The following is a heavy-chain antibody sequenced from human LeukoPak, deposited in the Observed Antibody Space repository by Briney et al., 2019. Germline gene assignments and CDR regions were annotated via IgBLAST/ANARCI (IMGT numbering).Heavy chain of an antibody. V-gene: IGHV4-59*08. Sequence: ASETLSLTCTVSGGSIISYYWDWIRQSPGKGLEWIGYIYSSGGTNYNPALKSRVTISVDTSKNQFSLRLSSVTAADTALYYCARHNVYCSGGRCYPNWFDPWGQGTLVTVSS. CDR3: ARHNVYCSGGRCYPNWFDP. J-gene: IGHJ5*02. CDR1: GGSIISYY. D-gene: IGHD2-15*01. CDR2: IYSSGGT.